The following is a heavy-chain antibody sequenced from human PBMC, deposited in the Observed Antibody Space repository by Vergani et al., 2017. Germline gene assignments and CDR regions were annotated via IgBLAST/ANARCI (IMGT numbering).Heavy chain of an antibody. J-gene: IGHJ5*02. V-gene: IGHV4-39*07. Sequence: QLQLQESGPGLVKPSETLSLTCTVSGGSISSSSYYWGWIRQPPGKGLEWIGMICYRGSTYYNPSLKSRVTISVDTSKNQFSLKLSSVTAADTAVYYCARDRRVAGGGFDPWGQGTLVTVSS. CDR1: GGSISSSSYY. CDR3: ARDRRVAGGGFDP. D-gene: IGHD6-19*01. CDR2: ICYRGST.